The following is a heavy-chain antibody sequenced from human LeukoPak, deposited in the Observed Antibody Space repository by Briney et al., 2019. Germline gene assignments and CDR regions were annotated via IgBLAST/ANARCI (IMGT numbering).Heavy chain of an antibody. J-gene: IGHJ4*02. D-gene: IGHD3-16*01. V-gene: IGHV3-23*01. Sequence: GGSLRLSCAASGFTFSSYVMNWVRQAPGKGLEWVSSVIGDGGSTYFADSVKGRFTISRDNSKNTLYLQMNSLRAEDTAIYYCAKEGDRSFDYWGQGTLVTVSS. CDR1: GFTFSSYV. CDR3: AKEGDRSFDY. CDR2: VIGDGGST.